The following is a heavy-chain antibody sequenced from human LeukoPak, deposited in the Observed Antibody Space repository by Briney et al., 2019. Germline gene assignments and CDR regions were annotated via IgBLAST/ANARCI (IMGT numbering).Heavy chain of an antibody. CDR1: GYTFTSYG. J-gene: IGHJ4*02. CDR3: ARAVDWVRGVIIPFDY. V-gene: IGHV1-18*03. D-gene: IGHD3-10*01. CDR2: ISAYNGNT. Sequence: ASGKVSCKASGYTFTSYGISWVRQAPGQGLEWMGWISAYNGNTNYAQKLQGRVTMTTDTSTSTAYMELRSLRSDDMAVYYCARAVDWVRGVIIPFDYWGQGTLVTVSS.